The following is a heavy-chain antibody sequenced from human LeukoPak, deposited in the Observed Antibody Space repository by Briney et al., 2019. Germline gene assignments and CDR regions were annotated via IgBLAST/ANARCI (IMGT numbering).Heavy chain of an antibody. J-gene: IGHJ3*02. CDR2: IIPILGIA. CDR3: AREAAIVVVPAAVNDAFDI. V-gene: IGHV1-69*04. D-gene: IGHD2-2*01. Sequence: SVKVSCKASGYTFTSYGISWVRQAPGQGLEWMGRIIPILGIANYAQKFQGRVTITADKSTSTAYMELSSLRSEDTAVYYCAREAAIVVVPAAVNDAFDIWGQGTMVTVSS. CDR1: GYTFTSYG.